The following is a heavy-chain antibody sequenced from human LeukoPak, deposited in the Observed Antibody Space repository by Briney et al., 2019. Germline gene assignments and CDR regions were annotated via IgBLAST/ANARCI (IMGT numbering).Heavy chain of an antibody. CDR2: VSGSGDRK. Sequence: GGSLRLSCAASGFTFNNFAMTWVRQTPEKGLEWVSAVSGSGDRKSYADSVKGRFTISRDNSKNSLYLQMNSLRDEDTAVYYCARDNDWAFHYWGQGTLVTVSS. J-gene: IGHJ4*02. CDR1: GFTFNNFA. D-gene: IGHD3-9*01. CDR3: ARDNDWAFHY. V-gene: IGHV3-23*01.